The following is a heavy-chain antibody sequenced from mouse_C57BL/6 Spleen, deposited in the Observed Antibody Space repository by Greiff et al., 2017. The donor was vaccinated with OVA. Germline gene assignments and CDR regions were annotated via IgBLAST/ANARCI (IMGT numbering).Heavy chain of an antibody. CDR1: GYTFTSYW. CDR3: ARFYYDYD. J-gene: IGHJ2*01. Sequence: QVHVKQPGAELVMPGASVKLSCKASGYTFTSYWMHWVKQRPGQGLEWIGEIDPSDSYTNYNQKFKGKSTLTVDKSSSTAYMQLSSLTSEDSAVYYCARFYYDYDWGQGTTLTVSS. V-gene: IGHV1-69*01. D-gene: IGHD2-4*01. CDR2: IDPSDSYT.